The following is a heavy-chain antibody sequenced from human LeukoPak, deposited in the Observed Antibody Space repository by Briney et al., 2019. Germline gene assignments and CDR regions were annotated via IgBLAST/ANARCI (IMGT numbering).Heavy chain of an antibody. D-gene: IGHD3-9*01. CDR2: INHSGST. J-gene: IGHJ4*02. Sequence: SETLSLTCAVYGGSFSGYYWSWIRQPPGKGLEWIGEINHSGSTNYNPSLKSRVTISVDTSKNQFSLKLSSVTAADTAVYYCARHDILTGYLDYWGQGTLVTVSS. CDR1: GGSFSGYY. V-gene: IGHV4-34*01. CDR3: ARHDILTGYLDY.